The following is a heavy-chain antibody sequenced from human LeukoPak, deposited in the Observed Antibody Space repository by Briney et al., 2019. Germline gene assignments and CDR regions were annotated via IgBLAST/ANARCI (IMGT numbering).Heavy chain of an antibody. J-gene: IGHJ3*02. CDR3: ARGGEYYYGPGSYYGDAFDI. Sequence: ASVKVSCKASGYTFTGYYMHWVRQAPGQGLEWMGWINPNSGGTNYAQKFQGRVTMTRNTSISTAYMELSSLRSEDTAVYYCARGGEYYYGPGSYYGDAFDIWGQGTMVTVSS. CDR1: GYTFTGYY. V-gene: IGHV1-2*02. CDR2: INPNSGGT. D-gene: IGHD3-10*01.